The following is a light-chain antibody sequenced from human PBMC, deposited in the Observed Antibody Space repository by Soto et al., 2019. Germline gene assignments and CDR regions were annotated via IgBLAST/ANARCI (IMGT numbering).Light chain of an antibody. CDR1: SSNIGGNS. Sequence: QSVLTQPPSVSAAPGRKVTISCSGSSSNIGGNSVSWYQQLPGTAPKLLIYDDNKRPSGIPDRFSGSKSGTSATLGITGFQTGDEADYYCGSWDSSLSAYVFGTGIKV. CDR2: DDN. J-gene: IGLJ1*01. CDR3: GSWDSSLSAYV. V-gene: IGLV1-51*01.